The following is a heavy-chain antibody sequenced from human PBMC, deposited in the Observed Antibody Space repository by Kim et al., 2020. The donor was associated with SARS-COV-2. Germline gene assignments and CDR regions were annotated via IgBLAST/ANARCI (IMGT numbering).Heavy chain of an antibody. D-gene: IGHD2-15*01. J-gene: IGHJ4*02. Sequence: SVKVSCKASGGTFSSYAISWVRQAPGQGLEWMGGIIPIFGTANYAQKFQGRVTITADESTSTAYMELSSLRSEDTAVYYCARGGVVSRPIGPIDYWGQGTLVTVSS. CDR1: GGTFSSYA. CDR2: IIPIFGTA. CDR3: ARGGVVSRPIGPIDY. V-gene: IGHV1-69*13.